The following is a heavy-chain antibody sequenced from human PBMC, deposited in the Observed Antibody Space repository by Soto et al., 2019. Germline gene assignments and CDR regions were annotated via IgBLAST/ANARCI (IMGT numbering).Heavy chain of an antibody. Sequence: SETLSLTCTVSGGSISSYYWSWIRQPPGKGLEWIGYIYYSGSTNYNPSLKSRVTISVDTSKNQFSLKLSSVTAADTAVYYCARLRDYGDYGGAFDYWGQGTLVTVAS. CDR2: IYYSGST. CDR3: ARLRDYGDYGGAFDY. J-gene: IGHJ4*02. V-gene: IGHV4-59*08. CDR1: GGSISSYY. D-gene: IGHD4-17*01.